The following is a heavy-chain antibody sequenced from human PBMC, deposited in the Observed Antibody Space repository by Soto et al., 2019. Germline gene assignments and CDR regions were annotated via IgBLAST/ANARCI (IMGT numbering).Heavy chain of an antibody. D-gene: IGHD3-9*01. J-gene: IGHJ5*02. Sequence: ETLSLTCTVSGGSISSYYWSWIRQPPGKGLEWIGYIYYSGSTNYNPSLKSRVTISVDTSKNQFSLKLSSVTAADTAVYYCARRRRSYDILTGYYPGWFDPWGQGTLVTVSS. CDR2: IYYSGST. V-gene: IGHV4-59*08. CDR3: ARRRRSYDILTGYYPGWFDP. CDR1: GGSISSYY.